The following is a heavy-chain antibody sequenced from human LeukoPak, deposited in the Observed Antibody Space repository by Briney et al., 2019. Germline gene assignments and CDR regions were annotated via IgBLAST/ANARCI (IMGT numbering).Heavy chain of an antibody. CDR3: AKNSGYDLRLDY. CDR2: ISDNGGST. V-gene: IGHV3-64*04. CDR1: GFILRSHA. D-gene: IGHD5-12*01. J-gene: IGHJ4*02. Sequence: GGTLRLSCSASGFILRSHAMHWVRQAPGKGLEYVSRISDNGGSTYYADSVKDRFTISRHNSKNTLYLQMNSLGAEDTAVYYCAKNSGYDLRLDYWGQGTLVTVSS.